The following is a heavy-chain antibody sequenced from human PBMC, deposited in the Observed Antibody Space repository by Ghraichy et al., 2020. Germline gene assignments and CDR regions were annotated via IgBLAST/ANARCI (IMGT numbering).Heavy chain of an antibody. CDR3: ARSGCVVDY. J-gene: IGHJ4*02. V-gene: IGHV3-74*01. CDR2: INSDGTTT. CDR1: GFTFSTYW. Sequence: GESLNISCAASGFTFSTYWMHWVRHAPGKGLVWVSHINSDGTTTNYADSVKGRFTISRDNAKNTLYLQMNSLRVDDTAVYYCARSGCVVDYWGQGTLVTVSS. D-gene: IGHD2-21*01.